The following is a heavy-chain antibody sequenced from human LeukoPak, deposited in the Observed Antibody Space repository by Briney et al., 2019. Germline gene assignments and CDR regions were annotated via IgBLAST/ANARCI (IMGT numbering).Heavy chain of an antibody. Sequence: GGSLRLSCAASGFPVSSKYMSWASQATGEGLEWVTVIYSGGSTYYADSVKGRFTISRDNTKNTLYLQMNSLRAEDTAVYYCARVVPAAWIVDYWGQGTLVTVSS. V-gene: IGHV3-66*02. CDR1: GFPVSSKY. D-gene: IGHD2-2*01. CDR2: IYSGGST. CDR3: ARVVPAAWIVDY. J-gene: IGHJ4*02.